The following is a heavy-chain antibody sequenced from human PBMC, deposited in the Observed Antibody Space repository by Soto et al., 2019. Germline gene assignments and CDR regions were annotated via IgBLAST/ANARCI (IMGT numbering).Heavy chain of an antibody. J-gene: IGHJ4*02. CDR1: GGSISSGGYY. CDR3: ARSHGGGWFDY. Sequence: SETLSLTCTVSGGSISSGGYYWSWIRQHPGKGLEWIGYIYYSGRTYYNPSLKSRVTISVDTSKNQFSLKLSSVTAADTAVYYCARSHGGGWFDYWGQGTLVTVSS. CDR2: IYYSGRT. D-gene: IGHD6-19*01. V-gene: IGHV4-31*03.